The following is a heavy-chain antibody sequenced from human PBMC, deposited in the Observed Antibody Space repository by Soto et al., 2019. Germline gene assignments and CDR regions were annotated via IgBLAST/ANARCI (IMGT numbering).Heavy chain of an antibody. CDR3: SGEHQQLDNYYDFDGMDV. CDR2: IISIFGTE. V-gene: IGHV1-69*13. D-gene: IGHD6-13*01. CDR1: GGTFISYA. Sequence: VKVSSKASGGTFISYACSGLGQPPARGVEGMGGIISIFGTENKERKFQGGLTITAAKYTSTAYMELSSLRSEAEAVYYCSGEHQQLDNYYDFDGMDVWGQGTTVTVSS. J-gene: IGHJ6*02.